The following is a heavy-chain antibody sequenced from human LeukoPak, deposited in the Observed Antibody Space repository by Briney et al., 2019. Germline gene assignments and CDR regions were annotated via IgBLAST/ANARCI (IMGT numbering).Heavy chain of an antibody. CDR1: GGSFSGYY. CDR3: ARDFYGYCSGGSCAHTFDT. Sequence: PSETLSLTCAVYGGSFSGYYWSWIRQPPGKGLEWIGYIYYSGSTNYNPSLKSRVTISVDTSKNQFSLKLSSVTAADTAVYYCARDFYGYCSGGSCAHTFDTWGQGTMVTVSS. D-gene: IGHD2-15*01. CDR2: IYYSGST. V-gene: IGHV4-59*01. J-gene: IGHJ3*02.